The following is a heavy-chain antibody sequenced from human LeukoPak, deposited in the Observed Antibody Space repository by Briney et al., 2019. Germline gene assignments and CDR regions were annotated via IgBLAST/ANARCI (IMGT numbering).Heavy chain of an antibody. J-gene: IGHJ6*02. V-gene: IGHV4-34*01. D-gene: IGHD2-2*01. CDR1: GGPFSGYY. CDR2: INHSGSS. CDR3: ASSPAANYGMDV. Sequence: SDTLALTCAVYGGPFSGYYWSWIRQPPGKGLEWIGVINHSGSSNYSPSLKSRVTISVDTSKNQFSLKLSSVTAADTAVYYCASSPAANYGMDVWGQGTTVTVSS.